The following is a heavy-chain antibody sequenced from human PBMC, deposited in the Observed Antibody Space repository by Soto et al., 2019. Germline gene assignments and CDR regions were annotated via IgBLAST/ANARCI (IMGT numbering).Heavy chain of an antibody. Sequence: GWSLRLSCAASGFTFSSYGMHWVRQAPGKGLEWVAVISYDGSNKYYADSVKGRFTISRDNSKNTLYLQMNSLRAEDTAVYYCAKDPSPVQTLFDYWGQGTLVTVSS. D-gene: IGHD1-1*01. V-gene: IGHV3-30*18. CDR1: GFTFSSYG. CDR3: AKDPSPVQTLFDY. J-gene: IGHJ4*02. CDR2: ISYDGSNK.